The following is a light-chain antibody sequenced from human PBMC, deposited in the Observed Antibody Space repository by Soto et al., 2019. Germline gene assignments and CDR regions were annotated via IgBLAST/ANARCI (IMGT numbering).Light chain of an antibody. Sequence: EIVLTHSPATLSLSPGERATLSCRASQSVNSNLAWYQQKPGQAPRLLIFDASNRATGIPARFSGSGSGTDFTLTISSLEPEAFAVYYCQQRSNWPPYTFGQGTKLEIK. J-gene: IGKJ2*01. CDR3: QQRSNWPPYT. CDR1: QSVNSN. V-gene: IGKV3-11*01. CDR2: DAS.